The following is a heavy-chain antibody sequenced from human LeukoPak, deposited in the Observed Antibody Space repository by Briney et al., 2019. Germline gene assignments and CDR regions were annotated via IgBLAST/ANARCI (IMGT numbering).Heavy chain of an antibody. J-gene: IGHJ4*02. D-gene: IGHD2-15*01. Sequence: PGGSLRLSCAASGFTFSSYEMNWVRQAPGKGLEWVSYISSSGSTIYYADSVKGRFTIPRDNAKNSLYLQMNSLRAEDTAAYYCARDSYCSGGSCLPFFDYWGQGTLVTVSS. CDR2: ISSSGSTI. CDR3: ARDSYCSGGSCLPFFDY. CDR1: GFTFSSYE. V-gene: IGHV3-48*03.